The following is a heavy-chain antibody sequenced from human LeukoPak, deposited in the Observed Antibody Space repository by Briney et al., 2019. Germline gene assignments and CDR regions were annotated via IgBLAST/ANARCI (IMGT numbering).Heavy chain of an antibody. Sequence: GASVKVSCKASGGTFSSYAISWVRQAPGQGLEWMGGIIPIFGTANYAQKFQGRVTITTDESTSTAYMELSSLRSEDTAVYYCARAGHGSGTTGYYYYMDVWGKGTTVTVSS. V-gene: IGHV1-69*05. CDR2: IIPIFGTA. D-gene: IGHD3-10*01. J-gene: IGHJ6*03. CDR3: ARAGHGSGTTGYYYYMDV. CDR1: GGTFSSYA.